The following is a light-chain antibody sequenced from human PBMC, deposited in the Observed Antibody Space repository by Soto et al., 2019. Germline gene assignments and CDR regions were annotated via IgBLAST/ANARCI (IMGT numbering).Light chain of an antibody. CDR2: GAS. CDR3: HQYNNLWT. CDR1: QSVSSR. J-gene: IGKJ1*01. Sequence: EIVLTQSPGTLSLSPGESVTLSCRASQSVSSRLAWYQQKPGQSPRLLIYGASTRATGIPARFSGSGSGTEFTLTISSLQSEDFGVYYCHQYNNLWTFGQGTKV. V-gene: IGKV3-15*01.